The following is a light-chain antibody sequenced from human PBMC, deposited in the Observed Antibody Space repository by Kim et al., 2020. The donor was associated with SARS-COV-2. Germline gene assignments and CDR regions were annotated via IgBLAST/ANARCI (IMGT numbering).Light chain of an antibody. Sequence: SYELTQPSSVSVSPGQTARITCSGDVLAKKYARWFQQKPGQAPVLVIYKDSERPSGIPERFSDSSSGTTVTLTISGAQVEDEADYYCYSAAQHVFGTGTKVTVL. CDR1: VLAKKY. CDR2: KDS. V-gene: IGLV3-27*01. CDR3: YSAAQHV. J-gene: IGLJ1*01.